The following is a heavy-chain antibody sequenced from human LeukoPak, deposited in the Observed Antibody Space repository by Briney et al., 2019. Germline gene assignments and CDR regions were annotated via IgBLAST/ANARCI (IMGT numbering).Heavy chain of an antibody. CDR3: ARVPSLGYCSGGSCYRFDH. CDR2: MNPDSTNT. J-gene: IGHJ4*02. CDR1: GYTFASYD. D-gene: IGHD2-15*01. V-gene: IGHV1-8*01. Sequence: ASVKVSCKASGYTFASYDINWVRQAPGQGLEWMGWMNPDSTNTGYAQKFQGGVTMTRDTSMSTAYMELSSLTSEDTAVYYCARVPSLGYCSGGSCYRFDHWGQGTLVAVSS.